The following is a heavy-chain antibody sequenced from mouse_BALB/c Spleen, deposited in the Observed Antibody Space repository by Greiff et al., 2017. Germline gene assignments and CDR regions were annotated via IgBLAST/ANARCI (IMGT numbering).Heavy chain of an antibody. CDR1: GYTFTSYY. Sequence: VQLQQSGPELVKPGASVRISCKASGYTFTSYYIHWVKQRPGQGLEWIGWIYPGNVNTKYNEKFKGKATLTADKSSSTAYMQLSSLTSEDSAVYFCAREGGNYAFDYWGQGTTLTVSS. CDR3: AREGGNYAFDY. V-gene: IGHV1S56*01. J-gene: IGHJ2*01. D-gene: IGHD2-1*01. CDR2: IYPGNVNT.